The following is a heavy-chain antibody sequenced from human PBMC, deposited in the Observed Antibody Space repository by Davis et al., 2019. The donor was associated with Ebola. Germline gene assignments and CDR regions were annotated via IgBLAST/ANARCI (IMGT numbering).Heavy chain of an antibody. Sequence: AASVKVSCKASGYTFTSYAMNWVRQAPGQGLEWMGWINTNTGNPTYAQGFTGRFVFSLDTSVSTAYLQISSLKAEDTAVYYCARDLWFGESVILYNWFDPWGQGTLVTVSS. V-gene: IGHV7-4-1*02. CDR2: INTNTGNP. J-gene: IGHJ5*02. D-gene: IGHD3-10*01. CDR1: GYTFTSYA. CDR3: ARDLWFGESVILYNWFDP.